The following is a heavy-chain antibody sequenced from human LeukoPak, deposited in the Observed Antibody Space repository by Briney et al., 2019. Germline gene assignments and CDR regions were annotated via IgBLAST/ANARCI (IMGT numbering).Heavy chain of an antibody. J-gene: IGHJ4*02. CDR3: ASLKGYCSGGSCYPTAFDY. V-gene: IGHV1-69*05. CDR1: GGTFSSYA. D-gene: IGHD2-15*01. Sequence: SVKVSCKASGGTFSSYAISWVRQAPGQGLGWMGGIIPIFGTANYAQKFQGRVTITTDESTSTAYMELSSLRSEDTAVYYCASLKGYCSGGSCYPTAFDYWGQGTLVTVSS. CDR2: IIPIFGTA.